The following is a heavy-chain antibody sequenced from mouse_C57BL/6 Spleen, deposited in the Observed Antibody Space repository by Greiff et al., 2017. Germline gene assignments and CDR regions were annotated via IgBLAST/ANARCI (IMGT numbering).Heavy chain of an antibody. Sequence: VQLKQPGAELVMPGASVKLSCKASGYTFTSYWMHWVKQRPGRGLEWIGRIDPNSGGTKYNEKFKSKATLTVDKPSSTAYMQLSSLTSEDSAVYYCARSTITTVVATDYWGQGTTLTVSS. CDR3: ARSTITTVVATDY. CDR2: IDPNSGGT. V-gene: IGHV1-72*01. J-gene: IGHJ2*01. CDR1: GYTFTSYW. D-gene: IGHD1-1*01.